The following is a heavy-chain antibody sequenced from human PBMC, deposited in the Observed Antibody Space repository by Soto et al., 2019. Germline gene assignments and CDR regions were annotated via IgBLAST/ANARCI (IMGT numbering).Heavy chain of an antibody. Sequence: SETLSLTCAVYGGSVNGYYWNWIRQPPGKGLEWIGEINHTGGTHYNPSLKSRVTMSVDTSKNQFSLRLSSVTAADTAIYYCATHITVLGCLFPPFDYWGQGTLVTVSS. CDR3: ATHITVLGCLFPPFDY. J-gene: IGHJ4*02. V-gene: IGHV4-34*01. D-gene: IGHD1-20*01. CDR2: INHTGGT. CDR1: GGSVNGYY.